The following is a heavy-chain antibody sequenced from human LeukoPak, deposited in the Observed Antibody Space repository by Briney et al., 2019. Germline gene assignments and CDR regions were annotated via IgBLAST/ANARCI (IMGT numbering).Heavy chain of an antibody. CDR2: IYYSGST. J-gene: IGHJ3*02. Sequence: PSETLSLTCTVSGGFPSSGDYYWSWIRQPPGKGLEWIGYIYYSGSTYYHPSLKSRVTISVDTSKNQFSLKLSSVTAADTAVYYCARDEVRVGGDAFDIWGQGTMVTVSA. CDR1: GGFPSSGDYY. CDR3: ARDEVRVGGDAFDI. V-gene: IGHV4-30-4*02. D-gene: IGHD3-16*01.